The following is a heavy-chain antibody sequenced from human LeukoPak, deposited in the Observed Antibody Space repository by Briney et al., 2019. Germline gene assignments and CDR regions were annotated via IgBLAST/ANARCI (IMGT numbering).Heavy chain of an antibody. CDR2: IYYSGST. V-gene: IGHV4-39*07. Sequence: SQTLSLTCTVSGGSISSGSYYWDWIRQPPGKGLEWIGSIYYSGSTYYNPSLKSRVTISVDTSKNQFSLKLSSVTAADTAVYYCARVFWSGYSSYYYMDVWGKGTTVTVSS. D-gene: IGHD3-3*01. J-gene: IGHJ6*03. CDR1: GGSISSGSYY. CDR3: ARVFWSGYSSYYYMDV.